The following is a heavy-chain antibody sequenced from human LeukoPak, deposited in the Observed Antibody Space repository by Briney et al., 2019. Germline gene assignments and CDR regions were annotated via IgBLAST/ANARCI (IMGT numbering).Heavy chain of an antibody. CDR3: AKDLGSSWYYGDYYYYYYMDV. J-gene: IGHJ6*03. CDR2: IRYDGSNK. D-gene: IGHD6-13*01. CDR1: GFTFSSYG. Sequence: GGSLRLSCAASGFTFSSYGMHWVRQAPGKGLEWVTFIRYDGSNKYYADSVKGRFTISRDNSKNTLYLQMNSLRAEDTAVYYCAKDLGSSWYYGDYYYYYYMDVWGKGTTVTISS. V-gene: IGHV3-30*02.